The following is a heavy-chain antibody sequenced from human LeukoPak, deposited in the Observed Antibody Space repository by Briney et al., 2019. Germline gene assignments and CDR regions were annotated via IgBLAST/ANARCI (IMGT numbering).Heavy chain of an antibody. Sequence: ASVKVSCKASGYTFTSYAMHWVRQAPGQRLEWMGWINAGNGNTKYSQEFQGRVTITRDTSASTAYMELSSLRSEDMAVYYCARGADSGYSSDNWGQGTLVSVSS. J-gene: IGHJ4*02. D-gene: IGHD3-9*01. CDR1: GYTFTSYA. V-gene: IGHV1-3*03. CDR2: INAGNGNT. CDR3: ARGADSGYSSDN.